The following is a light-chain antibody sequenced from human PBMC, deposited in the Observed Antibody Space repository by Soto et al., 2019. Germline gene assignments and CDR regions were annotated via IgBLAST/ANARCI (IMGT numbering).Light chain of an antibody. Sequence: LTQSPATLSLSPVERATLSCRASQSVSSYLAWYQQKPGQAPRLLIYGASSRATGIPDRFSGSGSGTDFTLTISRLQPEDSAVYYCQQYGSSPWTFGQGTKVDIK. CDR1: QSVSSY. V-gene: IGKV3-20*01. CDR3: QQYGSSPWT. CDR2: GAS. J-gene: IGKJ1*01.